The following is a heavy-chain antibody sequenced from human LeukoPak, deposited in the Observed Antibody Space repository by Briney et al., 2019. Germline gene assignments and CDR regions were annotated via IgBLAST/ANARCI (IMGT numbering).Heavy chain of an antibody. Sequence: PSETLSLTCTVSGGSISTYYWSWFRQPPGKGREWMGYIDYSGNTYYNPALKSRVTMSVDTSRNQFSLNLNSLTAADTAVYYCARTRGGGVTMRPLFDYWGQGTLVTVSS. J-gene: IGHJ4*02. CDR1: GGSISTYY. D-gene: IGHD4/OR15-4a*01. V-gene: IGHV4-59*08. CDR2: IDYSGNT. CDR3: ARTRGGGVTMRPLFDY.